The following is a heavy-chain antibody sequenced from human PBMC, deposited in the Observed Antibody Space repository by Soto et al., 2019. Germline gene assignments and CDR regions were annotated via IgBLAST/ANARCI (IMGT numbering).Heavy chain of an antibody. CDR2: ISWNSGSI. J-gene: IGHJ4*02. CDR1: GFTFDDYA. CDR3: AKAASYYYGSGSLH. D-gene: IGHD3-10*01. Sequence: EVQLVESGGGLVQPARSLRLSCAASGFTFDDYAMHWVRQAPGKGLEWVSGISWNSGSIGYADSVKGRFTISRDNAKNSLYLQMNSLRAEDTALYYCAKAASYYYGSGSLHWGQGTLVTVSS. V-gene: IGHV3-9*01.